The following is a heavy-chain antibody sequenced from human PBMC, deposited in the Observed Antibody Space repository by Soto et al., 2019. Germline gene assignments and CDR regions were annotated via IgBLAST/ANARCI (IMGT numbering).Heavy chain of an antibody. V-gene: IGHV3-74*01. D-gene: IGHD4-17*01. CDR1: GFTFSSYW. Sequence: PGGSLRLSCAASGFTFSSYWMHWVRQAPGKGLVWVSRINSDGSSTSYADSVKGRFTISRDNAKNTLYLQMNSLRAEDTAVYYCARDRVTTVTNDAFDIWGQGTMVTVSS. CDR2: INSDGSST. J-gene: IGHJ3*02. CDR3: ARDRVTTVTNDAFDI.